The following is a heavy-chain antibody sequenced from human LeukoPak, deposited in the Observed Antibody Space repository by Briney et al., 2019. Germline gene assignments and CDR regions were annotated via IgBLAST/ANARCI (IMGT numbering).Heavy chain of an antibody. J-gene: IGHJ4*02. V-gene: IGHV3-48*01. D-gene: IGHD3-10*01. CDR2: ISSSSSTI. CDR3: ARGITMVRGADPLDY. Sequence: GGSLRLSCAASGFTFSSYSMNWVRQAPGKGLEWVSYISSSSSTIYYADSVKGRFTISRDNAKNSLYLQMNSLRAEDTAVYYCARGITMVRGADPLDYWGQGTLVTVSS. CDR1: GFTFSSYS.